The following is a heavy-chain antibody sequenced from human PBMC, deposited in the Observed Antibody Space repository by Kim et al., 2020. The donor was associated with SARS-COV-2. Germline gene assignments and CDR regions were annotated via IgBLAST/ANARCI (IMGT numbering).Heavy chain of an antibody. V-gene: IGHV1-69*13. CDR2: IIPIFGTA. CDR3: ARGKRTYYYDSSGYSYWYFDL. J-gene: IGHJ2*01. Sequence: SVKVSCKASGGTFSSYAISWVRQAPGQGREWMGGIIPIFGTANYAQKFQGRVTITADESTSTAYMELSSLRSEDTAVYYCARGKRTYYYDSSGYSYWYFDLWGRGTLVTVSS. CDR1: GGTFSSYA. D-gene: IGHD3-22*01.